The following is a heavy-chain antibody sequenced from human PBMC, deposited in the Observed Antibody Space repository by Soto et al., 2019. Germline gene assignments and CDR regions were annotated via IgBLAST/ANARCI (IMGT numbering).Heavy chain of an antibody. CDR2: IYYSGST. Sequence: SETLSLTCTVSGGSVSSSSYYWGWVRQPPGKGLEWIGYIYYSGSTNYNPSLKSRVTISVDTSKNQFSLKLSSVTAADTAVYYCARLRYYYDSSGPSPHYYYGMDVWGQGTTVTVSS. CDR3: ARLRYYYDSSGPSPHYYYGMDV. J-gene: IGHJ6*02. CDR1: GGSVSSSSYY. V-gene: IGHV4-61*01. D-gene: IGHD3-22*01.